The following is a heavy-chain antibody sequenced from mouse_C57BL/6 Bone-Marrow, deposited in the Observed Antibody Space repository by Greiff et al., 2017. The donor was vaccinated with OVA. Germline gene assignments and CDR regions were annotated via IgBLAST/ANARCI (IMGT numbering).Heavy chain of an antibody. CDR2: ISYDGST. V-gene: IGHV3-6*01. Sequence: ESGPGLVKPSQSLSLTCSVTGYSITSGYYWNWIRQFPGNKLEWMGFISYDGSTNYNPSFKNRISITRETTKNQCFLKLNSVTTEDTATYYCARELGKLADWGQGTLVTVAA. CDR1: GYSITSGYY. J-gene: IGHJ3*01. D-gene: IGHD4-1*01. CDR3: ARELGKLAD.